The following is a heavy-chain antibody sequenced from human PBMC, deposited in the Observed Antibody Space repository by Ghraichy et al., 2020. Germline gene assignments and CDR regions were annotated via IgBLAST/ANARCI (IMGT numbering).Heavy chain of an antibody. CDR3: ASDSSGWYYLVQPEDY. J-gene: IGHJ4*02. CDR1: GFTFSSYW. Sequence: GGSLRLSCAASGFTFSSYWMSWVRQAPGKGLEWVANIKQDGSEKYYVDSVKGRFTISRDNAKNSLYLQMNSLRAEDTAVYYCASDSSGWYYLVQPEDYWGQGTLVTVSS. D-gene: IGHD6-19*01. V-gene: IGHV3-7*03. CDR2: IKQDGSEK.